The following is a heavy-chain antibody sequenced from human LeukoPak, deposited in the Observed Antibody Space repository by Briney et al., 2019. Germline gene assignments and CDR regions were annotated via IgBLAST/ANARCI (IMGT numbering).Heavy chain of an antibody. D-gene: IGHD6-13*01. CDR2: ISSSSSYI. CDR3: ARDTTYSSSWYDY. Sequence: LSLTCAASGFTFSSYSMNWVRQAPGKGLEWVSSISSSSSYIYYADSVKGRFTISRDNAKNSLYLQMNSLRAEDTAVYYCARDTTYSSSWYDYWGQGTLVTVSS. J-gene: IGHJ4*02. CDR1: GFTFSSYS. V-gene: IGHV3-21*01.